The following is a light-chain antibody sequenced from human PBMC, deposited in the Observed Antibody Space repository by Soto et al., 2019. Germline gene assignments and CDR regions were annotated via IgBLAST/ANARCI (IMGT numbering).Light chain of an antibody. J-gene: IGKJ2*01. Sequence: DIQMTQSPSTLSASVGDRVTITCRASQSISTWLAWYQQKPGKAPKLLIYKASSLDSGVPSRFSGSGSGTEFTLTISSLQPDDFATYYCQQYNSHSSFGQGTKLEIK. CDR3: QQYNSHSS. CDR1: QSISTW. CDR2: KAS. V-gene: IGKV1-5*03.